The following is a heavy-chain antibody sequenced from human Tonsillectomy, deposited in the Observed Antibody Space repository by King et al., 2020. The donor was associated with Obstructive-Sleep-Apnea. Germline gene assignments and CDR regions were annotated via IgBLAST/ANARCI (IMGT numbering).Heavy chain of an antibody. Sequence: QLVQSGAEVKKPGASVKVSCKASGYTFTTYGISWVRQAPGQGLEWMGWISVYNGNTNYAQKLQGRVTMTTDTSTSTAYMELRSLRSDDTALYYCASGGWYDSSGREDYWGQGTLVTVSS. J-gene: IGHJ4*02. CDR2: ISVYNGNT. V-gene: IGHV1-18*04. CDR1: GYTFTTYG. D-gene: IGHD3-22*01. CDR3: ASGGWYDSSGREDY.